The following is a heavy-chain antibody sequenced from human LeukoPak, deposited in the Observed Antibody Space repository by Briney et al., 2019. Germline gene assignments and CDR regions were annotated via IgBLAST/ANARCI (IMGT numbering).Heavy chain of an antibody. D-gene: IGHD2-2*01. J-gene: IGHJ4*02. CDR2: INPNSGGT. CDR1: GYTFTGYY. CDR3: ARSTRRLGYCSSTSCYGGDF. Sequence: ASVKVSCKASGYTFTGYYMHWVRQAPGQGLEWMGWINPNSGGTNYARKFQGRVTMTRDTSISTASTELSRLRSDDTAVYYCARSTRRLGYCSSTSCYGGDFWGQGTLVTVSS. V-gene: IGHV1-2*02.